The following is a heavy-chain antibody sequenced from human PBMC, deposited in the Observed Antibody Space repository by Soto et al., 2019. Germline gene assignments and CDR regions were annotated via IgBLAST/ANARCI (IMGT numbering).Heavy chain of an antibody. CDR2: INHNTNT. D-gene: IGHD2-15*01. CDR1: GGSFSDTY. V-gene: IGHV4-34*01. CDR3: ARGVRLFRGSFDP. Sequence: QVHLQQWGAGLLKPSETLSLTCAVYGGSFSDTYWNWFRQPPGKGLEWIGEINHNTNTIYNPSLTSLLTXSXDXPTNPSSLKLTSVTAADTAVYYCARGVRLFRGSFDPWGQGTLVTVSS. J-gene: IGHJ5*02.